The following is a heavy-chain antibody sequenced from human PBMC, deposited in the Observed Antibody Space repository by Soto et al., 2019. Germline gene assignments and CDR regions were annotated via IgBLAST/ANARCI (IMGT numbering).Heavy chain of an antibody. CDR3: VRDGPRITIFGYGDY. D-gene: IGHD3-3*01. CDR1: GFTFSSYG. CDR2: ISYDGNNK. J-gene: IGHJ4*02. V-gene: IGHV3-30*03. Sequence: GGSLRLSYAASGFTFSSYGMHRVRQAPGKGLEWVAHISYDGNNKYYADSVKGRFTISRDNFKNTLYLQMSSLRADDTAVYYCVRDGPRITIFGYGDYCGQGNLVTVSS.